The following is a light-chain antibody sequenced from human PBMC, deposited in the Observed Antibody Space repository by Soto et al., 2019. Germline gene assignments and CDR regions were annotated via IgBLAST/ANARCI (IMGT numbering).Light chain of an antibody. J-gene: IGLJ1*01. CDR2: EVS. Sequence: SVLTHPAPVSRSPGQPITISCTGTSSDVGSYNLVSWYQQHPGKAPKLMIYEVSKRPSGVSNRFSGSKSGNTASLTISGLQAEDEADYYCCSYAVTSTYVFGTGTKVTVL. CDR3: CSYAVTSTYV. CDR1: SSDVGSYNL. V-gene: IGLV2-23*02.